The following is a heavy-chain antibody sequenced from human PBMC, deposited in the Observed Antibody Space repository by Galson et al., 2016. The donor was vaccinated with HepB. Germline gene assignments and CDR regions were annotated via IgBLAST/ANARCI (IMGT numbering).Heavy chain of an antibody. J-gene: IGHJ4*02. V-gene: IGHV3-7*01. CDR3: ARDGPHDFWSGYPFDY. CDR2: VKQDGSEK. D-gene: IGHD3-3*01. Sequence: QGLEWVANVKQDGSEKYYVDSVKGRFTISRDNAKNSLYLQMNSLRAEDTAVYYCARDGPHDFWSGYPFDYWGQGTLVTVSS.